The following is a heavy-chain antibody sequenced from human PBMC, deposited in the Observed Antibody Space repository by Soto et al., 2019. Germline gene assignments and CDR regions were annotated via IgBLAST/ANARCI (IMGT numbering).Heavy chain of an antibody. V-gene: IGHV3-30-3*01. CDR2: ISYDGSNK. J-gene: IGHJ4*02. D-gene: IGHD4-17*01. CDR1: GFTFSSYA. Sequence: GGSLRLSCAASGFTFSSYAMHWVRQAPGKGLEWVAVISYDGSNKYYADSVKGRFTISRDNSKNTLYLQMNSLRAEDTAVYYCAKDLRRLRDYGNSKAPSFDYWGQGTLVTVSS. CDR3: AKDLRRLRDYGNSKAPSFDY.